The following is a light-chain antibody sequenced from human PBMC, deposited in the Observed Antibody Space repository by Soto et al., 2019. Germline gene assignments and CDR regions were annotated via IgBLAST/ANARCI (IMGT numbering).Light chain of an antibody. CDR1: LDITNY. CDR2: AAS. J-gene: IGKJ4*01. Sequence: DIQMTQSPSSLSAFVGDRVTITCQASLDITNYLNWYQQKPGKAPKLLIYAASNLETGVPSRFSGSGSGADFTFTISSLQAEDTATYYCQQYDNLPLTFGGGTKVEIK. CDR3: QQYDNLPLT. V-gene: IGKV1-33*01.